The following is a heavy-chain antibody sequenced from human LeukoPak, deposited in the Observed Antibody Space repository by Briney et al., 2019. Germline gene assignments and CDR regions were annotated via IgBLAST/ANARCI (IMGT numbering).Heavy chain of an antibody. J-gene: IGHJ4*02. V-gene: IGHV3-74*01. D-gene: IGHD6-19*01. Sequence: GRDWRHDLRQAPGKRLEWVLGMNTDGRNTRYADSVKGRFTISRDNAKNTVYLQMSSLRAEDTAVFYCARGSGDSYFDYWGLGTLVTVSS. CDR3: ARGSGDSYFDY. CDR1: GRDW. CDR2: MNTDGRNT.